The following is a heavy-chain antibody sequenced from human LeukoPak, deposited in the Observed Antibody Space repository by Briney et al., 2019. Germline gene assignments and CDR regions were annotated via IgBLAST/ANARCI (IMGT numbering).Heavy chain of an antibody. CDR2: FDPEDGET. CDR3: ATYHLPLRHIVVVPAALDY. V-gene: IGHV1-24*01. CDR1: GYTLTELS. D-gene: IGHD2-2*01. Sequence: ASVKVSCKVSGYTLTELSMHWVRQAPGKGLEWMGGFDPEDGETIYAQKFQGRVTMTEDTSTDTAYMELSSLRSEDTAVYYCATYHLPLRHIVVVPAALDYWGQGTLVTVSS. J-gene: IGHJ4*02.